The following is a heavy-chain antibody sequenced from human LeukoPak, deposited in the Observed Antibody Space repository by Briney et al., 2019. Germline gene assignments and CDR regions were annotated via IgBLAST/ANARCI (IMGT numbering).Heavy chain of an antibody. CDR2: IYYSGGT. J-gene: IGHJ4*02. V-gene: IGHV4-39*07. CDR1: GGSISSSSYY. CDR3: ARDRPDRYDSSGYYNY. D-gene: IGHD3-22*01. Sequence: SETLSLTCTVSGGSISSSSYYWGWIRQPPGKGLEWIGSIYYSGGTYYNPSLKSRVTISVDTSKNQFSLKLSSVTAADTAVYYCARDRPDRYDSSGYYNYWGQGTLVTVSS.